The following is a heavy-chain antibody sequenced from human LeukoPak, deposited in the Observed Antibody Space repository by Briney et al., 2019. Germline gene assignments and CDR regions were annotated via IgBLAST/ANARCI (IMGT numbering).Heavy chain of an antibody. V-gene: IGHV3-33*01. CDR1: GFTFSTYG. CDR3: ARHDYGGS. J-gene: IGHJ4*02. CDR2: IWDDGTSK. Sequence: PGGSLRLSCAASGFTFSTYGLHWVRQAPGKGLEWVAVIWDDGTSKYYADSVKGRFNIFIDSSKNTLYLQMSSLRAEDTAVYYCARHDYGGSWGQGTLVTVSS.